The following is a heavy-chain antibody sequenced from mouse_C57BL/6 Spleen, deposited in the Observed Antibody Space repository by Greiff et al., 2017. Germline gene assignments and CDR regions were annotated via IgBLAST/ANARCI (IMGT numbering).Heavy chain of an antibody. Sequence: VQLQESGAELVKPGASVKLSCKASGYTFTEYTIHWVKQRSGQGLEWIGWFYPGSGSIKYNEKFKDKATLTADKSSSTVYMELSRLTSEDSAVYFCARHEGGSLYLDWYFDVWGTGTTVTVSS. D-gene: IGHD5-5*01. CDR3: ARHEGGSLYLDWYFDV. CDR1: GYTFTEYT. V-gene: IGHV1-62-2*01. CDR2: FYPGSGSI. J-gene: IGHJ1*03.